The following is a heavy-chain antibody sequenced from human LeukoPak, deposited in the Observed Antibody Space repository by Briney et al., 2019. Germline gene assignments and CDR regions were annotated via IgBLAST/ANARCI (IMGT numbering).Heavy chain of an antibody. CDR1: GYTFTSYY. J-gene: IGHJ6*02. D-gene: IGHD1-7*01. V-gene: IGHV1-46*01. CDR2: INPSGGST. Sequence: ASVKVSCKASGYTFTSYYMHWVRQAPEQGLEWMGIINPSGGSTSYAQKFQGRVTMTRDTSTSTVYMELSSLRSEDTAVYYRARDHGSRNWNYPLDYYYGMDVWGQGTTVTVSS. CDR3: ARDHGSRNWNYPLDYYYGMDV.